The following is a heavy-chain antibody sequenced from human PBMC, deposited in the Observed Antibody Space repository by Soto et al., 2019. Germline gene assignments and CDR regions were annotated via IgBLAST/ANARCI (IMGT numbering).Heavy chain of an antibody. CDR3: ARANTAMVKYYYYYGMDV. CDR2: IIPILGTA. Sequence: QVQLVQSGAEVKKPGSSVKVSCKASGGTFSSYAISWVRQAPGQGLEWMGGIIPILGTANYAQKFQGRVTITADESTSTAYMELSSLRSEDTAVYYCARANTAMVKYYYYYGMDVWGQGTTVTVSS. J-gene: IGHJ6*02. V-gene: IGHV1-69*01. D-gene: IGHD5-18*01. CDR1: GGTFSSYA.